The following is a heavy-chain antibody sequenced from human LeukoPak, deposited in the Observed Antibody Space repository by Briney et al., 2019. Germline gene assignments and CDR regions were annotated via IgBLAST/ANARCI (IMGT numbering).Heavy chain of an antibody. V-gene: IGHV3-21*01. J-gene: IGHJ4*02. CDR2: ISGSGSFI. Sequence: GGSLRLSCAASGFTFNTYAINWVRPAPGKGLEWVSSISGSGSFIHYADSVKGRFTISRDNAKNSLFLQMNSLRDEDTAVYYCARGDYAFDYWGQGTLVTVSS. CDR1: GFTFNTYA. D-gene: IGHD4-17*01. CDR3: ARGDYAFDY.